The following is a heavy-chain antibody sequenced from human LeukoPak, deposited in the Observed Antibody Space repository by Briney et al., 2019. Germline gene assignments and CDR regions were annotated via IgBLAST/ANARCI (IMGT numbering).Heavy chain of an antibody. CDR2: IRQDGNKI. CDR1: GFIFSTYW. V-gene: IGHV3-7*01. J-gene: IGHJ3*02. D-gene: IGHD4-17*01. Sequence: GGSLRLSCAASGFIFSTYWMSWVRQAPGKGLEWVANIRQDGNKIYYVDSVKGRFTISRDNAKNSLLLQMNSLRAEDTAVYYCARPQVNDYGDCGIWGQGTMVAVSS. CDR3: ARPQVNDYGDCGI.